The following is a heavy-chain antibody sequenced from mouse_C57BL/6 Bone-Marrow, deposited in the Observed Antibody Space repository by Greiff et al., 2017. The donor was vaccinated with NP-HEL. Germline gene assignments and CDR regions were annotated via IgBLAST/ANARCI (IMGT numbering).Heavy chain of an antibody. D-gene: IGHD1-1*01. V-gene: IGHV5-17*01. Sequence: EVNLVESGGGLVKPGGSLKLSCAASGFTFSDYGMHWVRQAPEKGLEWVAYISSGSSTIYYADTVKGRFTISRDNAKNTLFLQMTSLRSEDTAMYYCARRAHYYGSSYGYFDVWGTGTTVTVSS. CDR2: ISSGSSTI. CDR1: GFTFSDYG. CDR3: ARRAHYYGSSYGYFDV. J-gene: IGHJ1*03.